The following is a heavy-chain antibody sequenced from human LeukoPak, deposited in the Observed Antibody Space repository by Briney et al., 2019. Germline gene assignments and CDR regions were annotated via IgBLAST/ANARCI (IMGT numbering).Heavy chain of an antibody. J-gene: IGHJ6*03. V-gene: IGHV4-59*01. Sequence: SETLSLTCTISGGSISSYYRSWIRQPPGKGLEWIGYIYYSGSTNYNPSLKSRVTISVDTSKNQFSLKLSSVTAAATAVYYCARSVEGYCSGGSCYSYYYYMDVWGKGTTVTVSS. CDR3: ARSVEGYCSGGSCYSYYYYMDV. D-gene: IGHD2-15*01. CDR2: IYYSGST. CDR1: GGSISSYY.